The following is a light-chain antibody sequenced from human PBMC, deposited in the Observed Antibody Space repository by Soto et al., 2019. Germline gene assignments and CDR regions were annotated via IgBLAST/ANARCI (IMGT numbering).Light chain of an antibody. J-gene: IGLJ1*01. Sequence: ALTQPASVSGSPGQSVTISCTGTSSDVGAYNYVSWYQQHPAKVPKLMIYDVSNRPSGVSDRFSGSKSGNTASLTISGLQAEDEADYYCYSYTSSSTYVFGTGTKVTVL. V-gene: IGLV2-14*01. CDR1: SSDVGAYNY. CDR2: DVS. CDR3: YSYTSSSTYV.